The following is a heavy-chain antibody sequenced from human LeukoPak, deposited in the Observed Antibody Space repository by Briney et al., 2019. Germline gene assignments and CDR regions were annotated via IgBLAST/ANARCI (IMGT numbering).Heavy chain of an antibody. CDR3: ARVAYYDFWSGYYTERYWFDP. J-gene: IGHJ5*02. Sequence: ASVTVSCKASGYTFTSYDINWVRQATGQGLEWMGWMNPNSGNTGYAQKFQGRVTMTRNTSISTAYMELSSLRSEDTAVYYCARVAYYDFWSGYYTERYWFDPWGQGTLVTVSS. CDR2: MNPNSGNT. CDR1: GYTFTSYD. D-gene: IGHD3-3*01. V-gene: IGHV1-8*01.